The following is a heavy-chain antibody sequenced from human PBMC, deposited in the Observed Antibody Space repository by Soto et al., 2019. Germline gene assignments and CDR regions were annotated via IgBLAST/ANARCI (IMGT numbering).Heavy chain of an antibody. Sequence: SETLSLTCSVSGRSISSGGYSWSWIRQPPGKGLEGIGYIYHSGSTYYNPSRKSRVTISVDRSKNQFSLKLSSVTAADTAVYSCARLEIYDGSGIPGWFDPWGQGTLVTVSS. CDR2: IYHSGST. CDR1: GRSISSGGYS. CDR3: ARLEIYDGSGIPGWFDP. J-gene: IGHJ5*02. V-gene: IGHV4-30-2*01. D-gene: IGHD3-10*01.